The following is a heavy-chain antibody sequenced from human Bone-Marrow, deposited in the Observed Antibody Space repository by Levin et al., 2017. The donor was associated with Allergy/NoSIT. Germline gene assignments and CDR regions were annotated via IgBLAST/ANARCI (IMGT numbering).Heavy chain of an antibody. D-gene: IGHD3-3*01. CDR3: AKDGMGIRFLEWLLWEGPITYYYYYGMDV. J-gene: IGHJ6*02. Sequence: PGGSLRLSCAASGFTFSSYGMHWVRQAPGKGLEWVAVISYDGSNKYYADSVKGRFTISRDNSKNTLYLQMNSLRAEDTAVYYCAKDGMGIRFLEWLLWEGPITYYYYYGMDVWGQGTTVTVSS. V-gene: IGHV3-30*18. CDR1: GFTFSSYG. CDR2: ISYDGSNK.